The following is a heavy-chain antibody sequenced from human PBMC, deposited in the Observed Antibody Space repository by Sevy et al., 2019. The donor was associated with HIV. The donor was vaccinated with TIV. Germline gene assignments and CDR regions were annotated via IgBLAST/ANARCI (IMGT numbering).Heavy chain of an antibody. CDR3: VRAVAADGSF. J-gene: IGHJ4*02. Sequence: GGSLRLSCAASGFSLNTYWMSWVRQAPEKGLEWVANLKQDGSVTYYVDSVKGRFTISRDNARNFLFLQMNSLRAEDTARYYCVRAVAADGSFWGQGTLVTVSS. CDR2: LKQDGSVT. V-gene: IGHV3-7*01. D-gene: IGHD6-13*01. CDR1: GFSLNTYW.